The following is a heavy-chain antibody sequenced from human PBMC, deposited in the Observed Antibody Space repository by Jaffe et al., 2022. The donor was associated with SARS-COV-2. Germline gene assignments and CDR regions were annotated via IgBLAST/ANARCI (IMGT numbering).Heavy chain of an antibody. CDR3: ARPRSELGVDGFDV. D-gene: IGHD1-26*01. CDR1: GYTFANYW. Sequence: VQLVQSGVAVKKPGESLKISCEASGYTFANYWIAWVRQMPGSGLEWMGIIAPRDSDARYGPSFQGQVTISVDKSLTTAYLQWDTLKASDTAMYYCARPRSELGVDGFDVWGQGTVVTVSS. CDR2: IAPRDSDA. V-gene: IGHV5-51*01. J-gene: IGHJ3*01.